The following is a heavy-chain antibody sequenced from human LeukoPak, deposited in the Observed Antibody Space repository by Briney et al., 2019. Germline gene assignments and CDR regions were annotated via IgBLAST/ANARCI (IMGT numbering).Heavy chain of an antibody. Sequence: GGSLRLSCAATGFTFSSYAMSWVRQAPGKGLEWVSTISDSGGNTYYADSVKGRFTISRDNSKNTLYLQMNSLRAEDTALYYCAKDGFRGDCIGGSCYPFDPWGQGTLVTVSS. J-gene: IGHJ5*02. CDR2: ISDSGGNT. CDR1: GFTFSSYA. CDR3: AKDGFRGDCIGGSCYPFDP. D-gene: IGHD2-15*01. V-gene: IGHV3-23*01.